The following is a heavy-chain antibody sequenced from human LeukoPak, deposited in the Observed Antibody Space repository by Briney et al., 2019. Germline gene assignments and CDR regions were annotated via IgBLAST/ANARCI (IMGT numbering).Heavy chain of an antibody. CDR2: ISYDGSNK. D-gene: IGHD3-10*01. CDR3: ARDFGPFDI. V-gene: IGHV3-30-3*01. CDR1: GFTFSNYA. Sequence: GGSLRLSCAASGFTFSNYAMHWVRQAPGKGLEWVAVISYDGSNKYFADSVRGRFTISRDNSKNTLFLQMNSLRAEDTAMYYCARDFGPFDIWGQGTMVTVSS. J-gene: IGHJ3*02.